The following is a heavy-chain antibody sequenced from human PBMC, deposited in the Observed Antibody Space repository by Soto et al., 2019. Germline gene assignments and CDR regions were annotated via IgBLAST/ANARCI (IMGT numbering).Heavy chain of an antibody. CDR1: GFTFSNYA. J-gene: IGHJ4*02. CDR2: ISGSGGNT. CDR3: AKERLGRGADY. V-gene: IGHV3-23*01. Sequence: EVQLLESGGGLVQPGGSLRLSCAASGFTFSNYAMSWVRQAPGKGLEWVSTISGSGGNTYYPDSVKGRFTISRDNSKNTVYLQRNSLRAEDTAVYYCAKERLGRGADYWGQGALVTVTS.